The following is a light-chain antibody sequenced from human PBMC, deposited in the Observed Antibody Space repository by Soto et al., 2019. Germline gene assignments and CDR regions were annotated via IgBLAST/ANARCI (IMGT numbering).Light chain of an antibody. CDR1: RSNIGSSI. CDR3: QSYDNSLSGSRV. CDR2: GTN. V-gene: IGLV1-40*01. Sequence: QSVLTQPPSLSGTPGQTVTISCLGSRSNIGSSIVHWYQQFPGTAPKHLIYGTNNRPSGVPDRFSGSKSGMSASLAITGLQAADEANYYCQSYDNSLSGSRVFGGGTKVTVL. J-gene: IGLJ3*02.